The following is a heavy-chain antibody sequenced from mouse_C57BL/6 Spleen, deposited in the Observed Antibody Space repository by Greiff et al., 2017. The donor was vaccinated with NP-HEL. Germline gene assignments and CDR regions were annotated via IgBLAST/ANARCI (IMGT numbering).Heavy chain of an antibody. CDR1: GYTFTSYW. D-gene: IGHD2-1*01. J-gene: IGHJ2*01. V-gene: IGHV1-52*01. Sequence: VQLQQPGAELVRPGSSVKLSCKASGYTFTSYWMHWVKQRPIQGLEWIGNIDPSDSETHYNQKFKDKATLTVDKSSSTAYMQLSSLTSDDSAVYYCARSGNYLYYFDYWGKGTTLTVSS. CDR2: IDPSDSET. CDR3: ARSGNYLYYFDY.